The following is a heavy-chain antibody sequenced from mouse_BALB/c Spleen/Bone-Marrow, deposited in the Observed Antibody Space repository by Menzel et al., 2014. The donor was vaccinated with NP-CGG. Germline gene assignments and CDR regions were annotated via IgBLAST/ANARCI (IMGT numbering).Heavy chain of an antibody. J-gene: IGHJ3*01. V-gene: IGHV1S135*01. Sequence: EVQLQQSGPELAKPGASVKVSCKASGYAFTSYNMYWVKQSHGKSLEWIGYIDPYNGGTTYNQKFKVKATLTVDKSSSTAYMHLNSLTSEDSAVYYCAREGYFAWFAYWVQGTLVTVSA. CDR3: AREGYFAWFAY. CDR2: IDPYNGGT. CDR1: GYAFTSYN.